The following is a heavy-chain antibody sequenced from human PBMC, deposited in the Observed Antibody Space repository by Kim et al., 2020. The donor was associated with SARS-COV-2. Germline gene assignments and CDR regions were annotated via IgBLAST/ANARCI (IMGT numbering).Heavy chain of an antibody. J-gene: IGHJ4*02. D-gene: IGHD2-2*01. V-gene: IGHV4-59*08. CDR3: ARQGCSSNSCHNFDY. CDR2: IYYRGST. Sequence: SETLSLTCTVSGGSISSYYWSWIRQPPGKGLEWIGNIYYRGSTNYNPSLKSRVTISVDTSKNQFSLKLSSVTAAETAVYYCARQGCSSNSCHNFDYWGQGTLVTVSS. CDR1: GGSISSYY.